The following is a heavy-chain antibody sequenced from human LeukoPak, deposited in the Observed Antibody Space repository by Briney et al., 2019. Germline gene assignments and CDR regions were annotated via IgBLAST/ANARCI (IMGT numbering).Heavy chain of an antibody. CDR1: GFTFSSYG. Sequence: GGSLRLSCAASGFTFSSYGMHWVRQAPGKGLEWVAFIRYDGSNKYYADSVKGRFTISRENSKNTLYLQMNSLRAEDTAVYYCAKDISGGSWYVALGYWGQGTLVTVSS. CDR2: IRYDGSNK. J-gene: IGHJ4*02. D-gene: IGHD6-13*01. CDR3: AKDISGGSWYVALGY. V-gene: IGHV3-30*02.